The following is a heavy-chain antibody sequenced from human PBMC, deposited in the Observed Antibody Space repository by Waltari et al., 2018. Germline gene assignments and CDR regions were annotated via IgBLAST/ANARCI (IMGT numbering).Heavy chain of an antibody. D-gene: IGHD5-18*01. V-gene: IGHV4-38-2*01. CDR3: ARVSGWIQLWLWGYFDY. CDR1: GYSISSGYY. Sequence: QVQLQESGPGLVKPSETLSLTCAVSGYSISSGYYWGWIRQPPGKGLEWIGSIYHSGSTYYNPSLKSRVTISVDTSKNQFSLKLSSVTAADTAVYYCARVSGWIQLWLWGYFDYWGQGTLVTVSS. CDR2: IYHSGST. J-gene: IGHJ4*02.